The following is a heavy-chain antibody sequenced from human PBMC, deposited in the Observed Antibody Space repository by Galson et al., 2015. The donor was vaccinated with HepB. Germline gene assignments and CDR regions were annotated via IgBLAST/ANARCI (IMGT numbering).Heavy chain of an antibody. V-gene: IGHV3-7*01. CDR3: VRGMDV. Sequence: SLRLSCAASGFTFSSYWMTWVRQAPGKGLEWVANIKEDGSETYSVDSVRGRFTISRDNAKNLLYLQMESLRAEDTAVYYCVRGMDVWGQGTTVTVSS. J-gene: IGHJ6*02. CDR2: IKEDGSET. CDR1: GFTFSSYW.